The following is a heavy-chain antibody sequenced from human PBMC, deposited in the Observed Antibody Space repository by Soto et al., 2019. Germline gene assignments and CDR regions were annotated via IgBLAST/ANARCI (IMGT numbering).Heavy chain of an antibody. J-gene: IGHJ4*02. CDR2: IVGSGGST. CDR1: GFTFSSYA. V-gene: IGHV3-23*01. CDR3: ASLSVGDHKEFDY. Sequence: GGSLRLSCAASGFTFSSYAMSWVRQAPGKGLEWVSDIVGSGGSTSYADSGKGRLTISRDNSKNTLYLQMNSLRAEDTAVYYCASLSVGDHKEFDYWGQGTLVTVSS. D-gene: IGHD2-21*02.